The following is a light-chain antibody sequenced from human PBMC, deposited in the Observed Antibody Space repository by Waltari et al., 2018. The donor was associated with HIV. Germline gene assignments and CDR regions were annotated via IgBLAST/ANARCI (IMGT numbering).Light chain of an antibody. V-gene: IGLV3-19*01. Sequence: SSDLTHDPAVSVTLGHTVKLPCQGDGHRTCFLIWYQQKPGQAPLLVMYDEGHRPSGIPDRFSGSTSGTTATLTIAGAQAEDEADYYCHSPDNSVTLLVFGGGTKLTVL. CDR3: HSPDNSVTLLV. CDR1: GHRTCF. J-gene: IGLJ2*01. CDR2: DEG.